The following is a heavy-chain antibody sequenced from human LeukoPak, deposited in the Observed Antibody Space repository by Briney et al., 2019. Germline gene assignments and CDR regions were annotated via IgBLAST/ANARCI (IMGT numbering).Heavy chain of an antibody. J-gene: IGHJ4*02. Sequence: PSETLSLTCAVYGGSFSGYYWSWIRQPPGKGLEWIGEINHSGSTNYNPSLKSRVTISVDTSKNQFSLKVTSVTAADTAVYYCARDLGMAGIAPVDYWGQGTLVTVSS. V-gene: IGHV4-34*01. CDR3: ARDLGMAGIAPVDY. CDR1: GGSFSGYY. D-gene: IGHD6-19*01. CDR2: INHSGST.